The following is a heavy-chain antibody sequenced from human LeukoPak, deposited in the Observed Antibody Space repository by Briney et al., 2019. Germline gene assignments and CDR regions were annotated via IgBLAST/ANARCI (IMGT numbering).Heavy chain of an antibody. CDR1: GGSISSNTYY. CDR3: AKEGGYCSGGSCYSFDY. D-gene: IGHD2-15*01. J-gene: IGHJ4*02. V-gene: IGHV3-23*01. CDR2: ISGSGGST. Sequence: ETLSLTCTVSGGSISSNTYYWGWVRQAPGKGLEWVSAISGSGGSTYDAASVKGRFTISRDNSKNTLYLQMNSLRAEDTAVYYCAKEGGYCSGGSCYSFDYWGQGTLVTVSS.